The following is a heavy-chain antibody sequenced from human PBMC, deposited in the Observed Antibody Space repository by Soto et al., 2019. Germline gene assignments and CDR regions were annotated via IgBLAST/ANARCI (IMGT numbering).Heavy chain of an antibody. D-gene: IGHD6-13*01. CDR2: IIPIFGTA. CDR1: GGTFSSYA. Sequence: SVKVSCKASGGTFSSYAISWVRQAPGQGLEWMGGIIPIFGTANYAQKFQGRVTITADESTSTAYMELSSLRSEDTAVYYCARPGHSSSWYGKIDYYYYGMDVWGQGTTVTVSS. V-gene: IGHV1-69*13. J-gene: IGHJ6*02. CDR3: ARPGHSSSWYGKIDYYYYGMDV.